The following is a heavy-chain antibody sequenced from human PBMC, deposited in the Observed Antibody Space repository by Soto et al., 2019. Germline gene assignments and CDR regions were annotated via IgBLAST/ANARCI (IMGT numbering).Heavy chain of an antibody. V-gene: IGHV3-11*06. Sequence: QVQLVESGGGLVKPGGSLRLSCAASGFTFSDYYMSWIRQAPGKGLEWVSYISSSSSYTNYADSVKGRFTISRDNAKNSLYLQMNSLRAEDTAVYYCARDRSGSYVSFDYWGQGTLVTVSS. CDR2: ISSSSSYT. CDR1: GFTFSDYY. D-gene: IGHD1-26*01. CDR3: ARDRSGSYVSFDY. J-gene: IGHJ4*02.